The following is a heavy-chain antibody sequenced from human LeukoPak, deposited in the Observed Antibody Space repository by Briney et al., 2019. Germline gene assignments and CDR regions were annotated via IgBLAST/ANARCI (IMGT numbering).Heavy chain of an antibody. CDR3: ARGVGFNYYYYYMDV. V-gene: IGHV1-69*05. CDR1: GGTFSSYA. D-gene: IGHD3-16*01. CDR2: IIPIFGTA. Sequence: SVTVSCKASGGTFSSYAISWVRQAPGQGLEWMGGIIPIFGTANYAQKFQGRVTITTDESTSTAYMELSSLRSEDTAVYYCARGVGFNYYYYYMDVWGKGTTVTVPS. J-gene: IGHJ6*03.